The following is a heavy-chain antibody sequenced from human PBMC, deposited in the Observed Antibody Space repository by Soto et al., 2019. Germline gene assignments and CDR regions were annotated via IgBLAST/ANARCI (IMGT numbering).Heavy chain of an antibody. Sequence: PSETLSLTCAVYGGSFSGYYWSWIRQPPGKGLEWIGEINHSGSTNYNPSLKSRVTISVDTSKNQFSLKLSSVTAADTAVYYCARGGYWSSASCSSRGWFDRWGQRPLVTFCS. J-gene: IGHJ5*02. V-gene: IGHV4-34*01. CDR2: INHSGST. CDR1: GGSFSGYY. D-gene: IGHD2-2*01. CDR3: ARGGYWSSASCSSRGWFDR.